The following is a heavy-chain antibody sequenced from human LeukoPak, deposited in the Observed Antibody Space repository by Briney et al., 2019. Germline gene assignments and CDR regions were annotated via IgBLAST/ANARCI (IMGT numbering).Heavy chain of an antibody. Sequence: PSETLSLTCTVSGGSISSYYWSWIRQPPGKGLEWIGYIYYSGSTNYNPSLQSRVTISVDTSKNQFSLKLSSVTAADTAVYYCAKAGAYDSSDYYFFDYWGQGTLVTVSS. V-gene: IGHV4-59*01. CDR3: AKAGAYDSSDYYFFDY. CDR2: IYYSGST. D-gene: IGHD3-22*01. J-gene: IGHJ4*02. CDR1: GGSISSYY.